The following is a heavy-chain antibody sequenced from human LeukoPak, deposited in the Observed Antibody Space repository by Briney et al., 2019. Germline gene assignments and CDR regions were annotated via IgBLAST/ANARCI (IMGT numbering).Heavy chain of an antibody. J-gene: IGHJ4*02. CDR3: AKRGVVIRGILVIGYHQEAYHYDF. Sequence: GGSLRLSCVVSGISLSNYAMTWVRQAPGKGLEWVSYISERGGSTTYADSVKGRFTISRDTSLNTLYLQMTNLRGEDPAVYFCAKRGVVIRGILVIGYHQEAYHYDFWGQGVLVTVSS. CDR2: ISERGGST. V-gene: IGHV3-23*01. CDR1: GISLSNYA. D-gene: IGHD3-10*01.